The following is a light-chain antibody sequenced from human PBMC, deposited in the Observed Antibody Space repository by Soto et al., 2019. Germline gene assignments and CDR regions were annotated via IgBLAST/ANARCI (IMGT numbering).Light chain of an antibody. CDR1: QSVSSY. Sequence: IMMTQSPATLSVSPGARATLSCRASQSVSSYLAWYQQKPGQAPRLLIYGASTRATGIPARFSGSGSGTEFTLTISSLQSEDFAVYYCQQYNNWPPWTFGQGTKVDIK. CDR2: GAS. CDR3: QQYNNWPPWT. V-gene: IGKV3-15*01. J-gene: IGKJ1*01.